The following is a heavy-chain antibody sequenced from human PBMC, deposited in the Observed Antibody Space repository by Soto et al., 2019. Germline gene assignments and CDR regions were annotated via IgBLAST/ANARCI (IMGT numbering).Heavy chain of an antibody. CDR3: ASSPIVVVPAAKGGAGYGMDV. Sequence: GESLKISCNGSGYSFTSYWISWVRQMPGKGLEWMGRIDPSDSYTNYSPSFQGHVTISADKSISTAYLQWSSLKASDTAMYYCASSPIVVVPAAKGGAGYGMDVWGQGTTVTVSS. J-gene: IGHJ6*02. CDR1: GYSFTSYW. D-gene: IGHD2-2*01. CDR2: IDPSDSYT. V-gene: IGHV5-10-1*01.